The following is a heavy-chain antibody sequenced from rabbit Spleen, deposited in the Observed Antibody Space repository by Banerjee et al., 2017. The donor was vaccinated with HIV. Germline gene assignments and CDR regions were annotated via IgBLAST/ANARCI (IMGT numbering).Heavy chain of an antibody. V-gene: IGHV1S45*01. D-gene: IGHD8-1*01. Sequence: QEQLEESGGGLVKPEGSLTVTCKASGFSFSSSDYMCWVRQAPGKGLEWISCIAGGSSAFTYSATWTKGRFTISKTSSTTVTLQMTSLTVADTATYFCARDTGSSFSSYGMDLWGPGTLVTVS. J-gene: IGHJ6*01. CDR2: IAGGSSAFT. CDR3: ARDTGSSFSSYGMDL. CDR1: GFSFSSSDY.